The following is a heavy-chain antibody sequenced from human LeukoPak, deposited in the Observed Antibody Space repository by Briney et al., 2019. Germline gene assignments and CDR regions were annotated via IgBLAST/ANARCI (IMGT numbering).Heavy chain of an antibody. Sequence: SVKVSCTASGYTFTSYGISWVRQAPGQGLEWMGGIIPIFGTANYAQKFQGRVTITADESTSTAYVELSSLRSEDTAVYYCARKGVTMVRGVNYYYGMDVWGKGTTVTVSS. V-gene: IGHV1-69*13. D-gene: IGHD3-10*01. CDR2: IIPIFGTA. J-gene: IGHJ6*04. CDR1: GYTFTSYG. CDR3: ARKGVTMVRGVNYYYGMDV.